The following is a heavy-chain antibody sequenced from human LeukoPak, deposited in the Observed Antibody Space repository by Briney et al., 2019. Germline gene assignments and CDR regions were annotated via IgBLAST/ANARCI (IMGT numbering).Heavy chain of an antibody. CDR2: ISTKSNYI. D-gene: IGHD3-22*01. V-gene: IGHV3-21*01. CDR3: VRGGYTMIKADAFDI. CDR1: GFSFSGYD. J-gene: IGHJ3*02. Sequence: GGSLRLSCTASGFSFSGYDMNCVRQPPVEGLQGVPSISTKSNYIYYAASLKSRFTVSRDNAKASLYLQVNNLRADDTGRYYRVRGGYTMIKADAFDIWGQGTLVIVSS.